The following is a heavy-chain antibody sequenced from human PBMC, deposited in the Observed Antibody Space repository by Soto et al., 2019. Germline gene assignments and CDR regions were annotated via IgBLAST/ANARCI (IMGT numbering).Heavy chain of an antibody. CDR1: GFIVSSNY. CDR3: VRQAWDH. CDR2: IYSGGST. Sequence: EVQLVETGGGLIQPGGSLRLSCAASGFIVSSNYMSWVRQAPGKGLEWVSVIYSGGSTKYADTVKGRFTISRDTSKNTVDLQMNSLRAEDTAMYYCVRQAWDHWGQGTLVTVS. V-gene: IGHV3-53*02. J-gene: IGHJ4*02.